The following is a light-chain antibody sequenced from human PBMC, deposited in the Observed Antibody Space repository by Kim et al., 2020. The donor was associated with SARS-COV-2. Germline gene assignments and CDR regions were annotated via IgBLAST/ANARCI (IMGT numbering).Light chain of an antibody. J-gene: IGKJ4*01. CDR2: GAS. CDR1: QSVSSD. Sequence: VSPGERLTLSCGASQSVSSDFAWYQQEPGQTPRLLIYGASTRAPGIPARFSGSGSGTEFTLTISSLQSEYFAVYYCQQYNAWPPAFGGGTKVDIK. CDR3: QQYNAWPPA. V-gene: IGKV3-15*01.